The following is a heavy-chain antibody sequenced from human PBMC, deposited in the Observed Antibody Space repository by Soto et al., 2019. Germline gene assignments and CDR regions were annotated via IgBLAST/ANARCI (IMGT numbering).Heavy chain of an antibody. J-gene: IGHJ5*02. CDR2: IYYSGST. D-gene: IGHD6-25*01. V-gene: IGHV4-59*01. Sequence: SETLSLTCTVSGGSISSYYWSWIRQPPGKGLEWIGYIYYSGSTNYNPSLKSRVTISVDTSKNQFSLKLSSVTAADTAAYYCARDQLSSGLYVWFDPWGQGTLVTVS. CDR3: ARDQLSSGLYVWFDP. CDR1: GGSISSYY.